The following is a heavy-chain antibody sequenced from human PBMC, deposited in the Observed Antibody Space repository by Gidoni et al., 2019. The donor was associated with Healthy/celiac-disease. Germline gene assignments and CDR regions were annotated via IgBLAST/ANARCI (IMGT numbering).Heavy chain of an antibody. CDR3: AKGLIAAAGYFDY. V-gene: IGHV3-23*01. J-gene: IGHJ4*02. Sequence: EVQLLESWGGLVQPGGSLRLSCAASGFTFSSYAMSWVRQAPGKGLEWVSANRCSGGSTYYADYVKGRFTIARDNAKNTLYLQMNSLRAEDTAVYYCAKGLIAAAGYFDYWGQGTLVTVSS. D-gene: IGHD6-13*01. CDR1: GFTFSSYA. CDR2: NRCSGGST.